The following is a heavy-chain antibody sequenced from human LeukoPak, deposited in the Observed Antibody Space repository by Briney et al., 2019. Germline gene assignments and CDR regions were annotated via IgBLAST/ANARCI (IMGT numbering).Heavy chain of an antibody. D-gene: IGHD2-15*01. CDR1: GYTFTGYY. V-gene: IGHV1-2*02. Sequence: RASVTVSCKASGYTFTGYYMHWVRQAPGQGLEWMGWINPNSGGTNYAQKFQGRVTMTRDTSISTAYMELSRLRSDDTAVYYCARAPPYCSGGSCYPDYWGQGTLVTVSS. CDR2: INPNSGGT. CDR3: ARAPPYCSGGSCYPDY. J-gene: IGHJ4*02.